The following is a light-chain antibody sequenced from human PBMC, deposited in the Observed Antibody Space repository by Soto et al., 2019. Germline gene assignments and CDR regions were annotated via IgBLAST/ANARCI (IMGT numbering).Light chain of an antibody. CDR1: QSVSSN. Sequence: EIVMTQSPATLSVSPGERATLSCRASQSVSSNLAWYQQKPGQAPRRLIYGASTRATGIPARVSGSGSGTEFTLTISSLQSEDFAVYHCQQYNNWPPLTFGGGTKVEIK. J-gene: IGKJ4*01. CDR2: GAS. CDR3: QQYNNWPPLT. V-gene: IGKV3-15*01.